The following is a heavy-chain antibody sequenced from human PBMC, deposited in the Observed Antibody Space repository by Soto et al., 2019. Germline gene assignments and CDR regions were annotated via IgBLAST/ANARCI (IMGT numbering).Heavy chain of an antibody. Sequence: EVQLVESGEGLVQPGGSLRLSCAASGFTFSSYNIHWIRQAPGKGLEFVSAISRSGDRTYYADSVKGRFTITRDNSKNTVWLQMGSLRAEDMAVYYCARARCSSGQCYYFAYWGRGALVSVS. CDR1: GFTFSSYN. CDR3: ARARCSSGQCYYFAY. CDR2: ISRSGDRT. J-gene: IGHJ4*02. V-gene: IGHV3-64*02. D-gene: IGHD2-15*01.